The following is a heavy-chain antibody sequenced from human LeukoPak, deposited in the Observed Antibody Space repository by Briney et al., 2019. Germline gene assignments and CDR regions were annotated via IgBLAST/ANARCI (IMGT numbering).Heavy chain of an antibody. V-gene: IGHV4-39*02. D-gene: IGHD2-21*01. CDR1: GGSISSGNYY. J-gene: IGHJ1*01. CDR3: AGEEGQKIES. Sequence: SETLSLTCTVSGGSISSGNYYWAWIRQPPGKGLEWIGTMFHNGRTYYNPSLKSRVTISADTSMVHFSLRLSSVTASDTAVYYCAGEEGQKIESWGQGTLVTVSS. CDR2: MFHNGRT.